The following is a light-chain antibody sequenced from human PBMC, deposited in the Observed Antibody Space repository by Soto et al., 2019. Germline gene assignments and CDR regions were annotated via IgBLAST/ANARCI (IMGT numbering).Light chain of an antibody. Sequence: DIQMTQSPSSLSPPVGDRVTITCHASHDINKNLIWYQQKPGNAPTVLINVASTLRSGVPSRFSGSGSGTEFTLTISSLQPDDFATYYCQHYNSYSEAFGQGTKVDIK. CDR2: VAS. CDR1: HDINKN. V-gene: IGKV1-16*01. CDR3: QHYNSYSEA. J-gene: IGKJ1*01.